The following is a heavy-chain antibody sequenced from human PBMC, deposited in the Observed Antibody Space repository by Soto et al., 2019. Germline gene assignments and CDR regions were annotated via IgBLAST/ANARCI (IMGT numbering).Heavy chain of an antibody. V-gene: IGHV1-3*01. Sequence: QVPLVQSGAEVKKPGASVKVSCKASGYTFTSYAMHWVRQAPGQRLEWMGWINAGNGNTKYSQKFQGRVTITRDTSASTAYMELSSLRSEDTAVYYCARSPYSTYSSSWYGDWGQGTLVTVSS. CDR2: INAGNGNT. CDR1: GYTFTSYA. D-gene: IGHD6-13*01. CDR3: ARSPYSTYSSSWYGD. J-gene: IGHJ4*02.